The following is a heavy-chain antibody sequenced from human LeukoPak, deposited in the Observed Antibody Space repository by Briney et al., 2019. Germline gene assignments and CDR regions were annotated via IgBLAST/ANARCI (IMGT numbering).Heavy chain of an antibody. J-gene: IGHJ4*02. Sequence: SETLSLTCTVSGYSISSGYYWGWIRQPPGTGLEWLASIYHSGTIYYNPSLKSRVTISVDTSKNQFSLKLTSVTAADTAVYYCARGLGRQQLVSPFDYWGQGTLVTVSS. CDR2: IYHSGTI. D-gene: IGHD6-13*01. CDR1: GYSISSGYY. V-gene: IGHV4-38-2*02. CDR3: ARGLGRQQLVSPFDY.